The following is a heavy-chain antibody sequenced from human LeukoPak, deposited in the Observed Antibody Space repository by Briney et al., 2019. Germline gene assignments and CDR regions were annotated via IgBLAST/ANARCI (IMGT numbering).Heavy chain of an antibody. D-gene: IGHD2/OR15-2a*01. CDR2: IYYSGST. V-gene: IGHV4-39*01. J-gene: IGHJ3*01. CDR3: ARHRQYDADVFDL. CDR1: GGSLSSSSYY. Sequence: SETLSLTCTVSGGSLSSSSYYWGWIRQPPGEGLEYIGSIYYSGSTYYNPSLKSRVTISIDTSKNQFSLRLSSVTAADTAVYYCARHRQYDADVFDLWGQGTMVIVSS.